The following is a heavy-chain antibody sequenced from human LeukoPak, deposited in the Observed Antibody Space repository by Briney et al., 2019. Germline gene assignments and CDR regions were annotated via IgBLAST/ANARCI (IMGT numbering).Heavy chain of an antibody. V-gene: IGHV4-61*02. J-gene: IGHJ6*03. D-gene: IGHD6-13*01. CDR2: IYTSGST. CDR3: ARDSSSSWPHYYYYMDV. CDR1: GGSISSGSYY. Sequence: SQTLSLTCTVPGGSISSGSYYWSWIRQPAGKGLEWIGRIYTSGSTNYNPSLKSRVTMSVDTSKNQFSLKLSSVTAADTAVYYCARDSSSSWPHYYYYMDVWGKGTTVTVSS.